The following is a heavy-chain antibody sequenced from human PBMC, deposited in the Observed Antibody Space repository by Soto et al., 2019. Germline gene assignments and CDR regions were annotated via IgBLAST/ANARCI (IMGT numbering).Heavy chain of an antibody. CDR2: ISYDGSNK. V-gene: IGHV3-30-3*01. Sequence: VQLVESGGGVVQPGRSLRLSCAASGFTFSSYAMHWVRQAPGKGLEWVAVISYDGSNKYYADSVKGRFTISRDNSKNTLYLQMNSLRAEDTAVYYCAREDGDQYDAFDIWGQGTMVTVSS. CDR1: GFTFSSYA. D-gene: IGHD4-17*01. J-gene: IGHJ3*02. CDR3: AREDGDQYDAFDI.